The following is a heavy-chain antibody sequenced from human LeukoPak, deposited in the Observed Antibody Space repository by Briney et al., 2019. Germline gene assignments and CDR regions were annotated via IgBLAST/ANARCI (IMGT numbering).Heavy chain of an antibody. CDR3: AREVSRWPYYFDY. CDR2: IYYSGST. CDR1: GGSISRSDYY. V-gene: IGHV4-30-4*01. J-gene: IGHJ4*02. D-gene: IGHD4-23*01. Sequence: PSETLSLTCSVPGGSISRSDYYWSWIRQPPGKGLEWIGYIYYSGSTYYNPSLKSRVTISVDTSKNQFSLKLSSVTAADTAVYYCAREVSRWPYYFDYWGQGTLVTVSS.